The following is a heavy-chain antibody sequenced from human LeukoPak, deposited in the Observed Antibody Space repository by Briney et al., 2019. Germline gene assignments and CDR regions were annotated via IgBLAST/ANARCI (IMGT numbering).Heavy chain of an antibody. CDR1: GFTFSSYG. Sequence: GGSLRLSCAASGFTFSSYGMHWVRQAPGKGLEWVAVISYDGSNKYYADSVKGRFTISRNNSKNTLYLQMNSLRAEDTAVYYCAKEPFDYWGQGTLVTVSS. V-gene: IGHV3-30*18. CDR2: ISYDGSNK. CDR3: AKEPFDY. J-gene: IGHJ4*02.